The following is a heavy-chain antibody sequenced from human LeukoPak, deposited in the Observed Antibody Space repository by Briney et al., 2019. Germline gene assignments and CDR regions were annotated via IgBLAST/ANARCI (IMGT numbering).Heavy chain of an antibody. D-gene: IGHD4-23*01. CDR2: INLNSGGT. V-gene: IGHV1-2*04. CDR3: ARDRATVATPYFDF. J-gene: IGHJ4*02. Sequence: ASVKVSCKTSGYTFTGYYMNWVRQAPGQGLEWMGWINLNSGGTNYAQKFQGWVTMTRDTSSSTAYMELSRLRFEDTAVYYCARDRATVATPYFDFWGQGTLVTVSS. CDR1: GYTFTGYY.